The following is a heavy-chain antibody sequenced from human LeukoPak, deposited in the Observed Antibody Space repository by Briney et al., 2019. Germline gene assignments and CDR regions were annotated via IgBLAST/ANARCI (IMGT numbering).Heavy chain of an antibody. CDR3: ARGWLAPYFDY. Sequence: GGSLRLSCVASGFTFTMSSMTWVRQAPGKGLEWVSSISSSSNYIYYADSVKGRFTISRDNAKNSLYLQMNSLSAEDTAVYYCARGWLAPYFDYWGQGTPVTVSS. D-gene: IGHD5-12*01. V-gene: IGHV3-21*01. CDR1: GFTFTMSS. CDR2: ISSSSNYI. J-gene: IGHJ4*02.